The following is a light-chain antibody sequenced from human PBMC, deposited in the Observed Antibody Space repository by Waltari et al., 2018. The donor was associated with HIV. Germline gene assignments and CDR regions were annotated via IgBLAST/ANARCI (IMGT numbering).Light chain of an antibody. CDR2: GKT. V-gene: IGLV3-19*01. Sequence: SSELPQDPAVSVALGQTVRITCQGDSLRSFSASWYQQKPGQAPGVVLDGKTNRPSGVPYRVSGSSSGNTASLTITGAQAEDEADYYCNSRDSSGNHVVFGGGTKLTVL. CDR3: NSRDSSGNHVV. J-gene: IGLJ2*01. CDR1: SLRSFS.